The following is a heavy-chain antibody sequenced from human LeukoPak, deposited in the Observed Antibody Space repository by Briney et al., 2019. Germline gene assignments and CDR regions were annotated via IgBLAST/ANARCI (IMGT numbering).Heavy chain of an antibody. Sequence: GGSLRLSCAASGFTFSDHYMDWVRQAPGKGLEWLARSRDKAKSYSTEHAASVKGRFTISRDNSKNSLYHQMNSLKTEDTAVYYCARRSNSYYTFDFWGQGTLVTVSS. CDR3: ARRSNSYYTFDF. CDR1: GFTFSDHY. V-gene: IGHV3-72*01. D-gene: IGHD1-26*01. J-gene: IGHJ4*02. CDR2: SRDKAKSYST.